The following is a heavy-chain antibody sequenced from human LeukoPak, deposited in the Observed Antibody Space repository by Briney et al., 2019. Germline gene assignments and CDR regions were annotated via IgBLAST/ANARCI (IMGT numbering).Heavy chain of an antibody. Sequence: SETLSLTCAVYGGSFSGYYWSWIRQPPGKGLEWIGEINHSGSTNYNPSLKSRVTISVDTSKNQFSLKLGSVTAADTAVYYCARGLGKVAVAGTLRWFDPWGQGTLVTVSS. CDR2: INHSGST. CDR3: ARGLGKVAVAGTLRWFDP. V-gene: IGHV4-34*01. J-gene: IGHJ5*02. CDR1: GGSFSGYY. D-gene: IGHD6-19*01.